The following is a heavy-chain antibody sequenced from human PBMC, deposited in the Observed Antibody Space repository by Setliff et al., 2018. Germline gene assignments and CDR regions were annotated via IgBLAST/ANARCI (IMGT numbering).Heavy chain of an antibody. V-gene: IGHV3-53*01. CDR2: IDQGSNT. D-gene: IGHD1-26*01. Sequence: PGGSLRLSCVTSGFTFRDYSLIWVRQAPGKGLEWVSGIDQGSNTYYPDSMKGRFIISRDNFRNTTSLQINGLRAEDTATYYCAKDRVNDGIWEFDSWGQGLLVT. J-gene: IGHJ4*02. CDR3: AKDRVNDGIWEFDS. CDR1: GFTFRDYS.